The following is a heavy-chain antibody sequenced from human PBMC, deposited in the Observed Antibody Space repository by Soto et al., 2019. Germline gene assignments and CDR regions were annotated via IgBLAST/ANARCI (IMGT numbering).Heavy chain of an antibody. V-gene: IGHV1-69*01. CDR2: IIPIFGTA. Sequence: QVQLVQSGAEVKKPGSSVKVSCKASGGTFSSYAISWVRQAPGQGLEWMGGIIPIFGTANYAQKFQGRVTITADESTSTAYMELSSLRSEDTAVYYCARGQGAAKTGYSSGWPDYWGQGTLVTVSS. CDR3: ARGQGAAKTGYSSGWPDY. CDR1: GGTFSSYA. J-gene: IGHJ4*02. D-gene: IGHD6-19*01.